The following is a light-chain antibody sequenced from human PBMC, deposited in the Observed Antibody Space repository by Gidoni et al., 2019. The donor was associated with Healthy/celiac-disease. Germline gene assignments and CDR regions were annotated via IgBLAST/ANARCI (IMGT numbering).Light chain of an antibody. J-gene: IGLJ1*01. Sequence: SSELTQEPAVSVALGQTVRTTCQGDSLRSYYASWYQQKPGQDPVIVIYGKNNRHSGIPDRFSGSSSGNTASFTITGAQAAEEADYYCNSRDISGNHLYVFGTGTKVTVL. CDR1: SLRSYY. CDR2: GKN. V-gene: IGLV3-19*01. CDR3: NSRDISGNHLYV.